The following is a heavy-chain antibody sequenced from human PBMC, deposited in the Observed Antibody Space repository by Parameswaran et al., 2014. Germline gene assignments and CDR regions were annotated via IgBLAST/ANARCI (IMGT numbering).Heavy chain of an antibody. V-gene: IGHV3-74*01. J-gene: IGHJ2*01. Sequence: PGKGLVWVSRINSDGSSTSYADSVKGRFTISRDNAKNTLYLQMNSLRAEDTAVYYCARGACGGDCLEDWYFDLWGRGTLVTVSS. CDR3: ARGACGGDCLEDWYFDL. D-gene: IGHD2-21*02. CDR2: INSDGSST.